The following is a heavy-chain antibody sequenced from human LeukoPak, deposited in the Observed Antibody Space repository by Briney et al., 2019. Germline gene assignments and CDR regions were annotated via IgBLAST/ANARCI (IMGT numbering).Heavy chain of an antibody. CDR3: AREGPDAFDI. Sequence: PGGSLRLSCAASGFTFSSYWMSWVRQAPGKGLEWVANIKQDGSEKDYVDSVKGRFTISRDNAKNSLYLQMNSLRTEDTAAYYCAREGPDAFDIWGQGTMVTVSS. CDR2: IKQDGSEK. CDR1: GFTFSSYW. J-gene: IGHJ3*02. V-gene: IGHV3-7*01.